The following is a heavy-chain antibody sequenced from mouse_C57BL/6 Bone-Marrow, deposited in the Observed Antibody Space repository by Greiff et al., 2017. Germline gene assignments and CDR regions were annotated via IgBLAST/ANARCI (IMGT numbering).Heavy chain of an antibody. CDR2: IYPGDGDT. V-gene: IGHV1-82*01. J-gene: IGHJ3*01. CDR1: GYAFSSSW. D-gene: IGHD1-1*01. CDR3: ARLLRGLAY. Sequence: QVQLQQSGPELVKPGASVKISCKASGYAFSSSWMNWVKQRPGKGLEWLGRIYPGDGDTNYNGKFKGKATLTADKSSSTAYMQLSSLTSEDSAVYFCARLLRGLAYWGQGTLVTVSA.